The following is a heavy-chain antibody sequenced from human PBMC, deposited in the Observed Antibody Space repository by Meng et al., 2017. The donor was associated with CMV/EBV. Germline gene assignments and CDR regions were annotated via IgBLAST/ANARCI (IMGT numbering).Heavy chain of an antibody. J-gene: IGHJ6*02. V-gene: IGHV1-2*02. CDR3: ARDGGYCSSTSCYTDVYYYYYGMDV. Sequence: ASVKVSCKASGYTFTGYYMHWVRQAPGQGLEWMGWINPNSGGTNYAQKFQGRVTMTTDTSTSTAYMELRSLRSDDTAVYYCARDGGYCSSTSCYTDVYYYYYGMDVWGQGTTVTVSS. CDR1: GYTFTGYY. D-gene: IGHD2-2*02. CDR2: INPNSGGT.